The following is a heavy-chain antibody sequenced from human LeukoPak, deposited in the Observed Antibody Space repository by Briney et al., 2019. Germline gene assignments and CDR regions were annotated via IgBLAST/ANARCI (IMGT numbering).Heavy chain of an antibody. J-gene: IGHJ4*02. V-gene: IGHV1-2*06. D-gene: IGHD7-27*01. CDR1: GYIFTDYY. CDR3: ARDLASTPHWELDY. CDR2: INPKSGGT. Sequence: ASVKVSCKASGYIFTDYYIHWVRQSHAQGLEWMGRINPKSGGTDDAQDFQGRATMTRDSSINTVHLYLSSLTSDDTAVYYCARDLASTPHWELDYWGQGSPVTVSP.